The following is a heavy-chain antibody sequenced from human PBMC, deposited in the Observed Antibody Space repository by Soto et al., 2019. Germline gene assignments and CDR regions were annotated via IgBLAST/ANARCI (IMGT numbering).Heavy chain of an antibody. V-gene: IGHV3-11*06. CDR3: AVSCSGYYSDD. CDR2: ISSSSSYT. CDR1: RFTFSDYY. D-gene: IGHD3-22*01. J-gene: IGHJ4*02. Sequence: VGSLRLSSAASRFTFSDYYMSWIRPAPGKGRECVSYISSSSSYTNYADSVKGRFTITRENAKNTLYLQMNSLRAEDTAVYYCAVSCSGYYSDDWGQGTLVTVSS.